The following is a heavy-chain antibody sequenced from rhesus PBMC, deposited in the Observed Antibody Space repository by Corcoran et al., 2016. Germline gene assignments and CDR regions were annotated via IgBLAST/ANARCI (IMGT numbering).Heavy chain of an antibody. CDR1: GYSTSRGYY. CDR2: ITYTGST. J-gene: IGHJ4*01. CDR3: ARLGGAVGTVF. D-gene: IGHD5-24*01. V-gene: IGHV4-122*02. Sequence: QVQLQESGPGLVKPSETLSLTCAVSGYSTSRGYYWRRNRQPPGEGLEWIGYITYTGSTSCNPSLKSRVTISRDTSKNQFSLKLSSVTAADTAVYYCARLGGAVGTVFWGQGVLVTVSS.